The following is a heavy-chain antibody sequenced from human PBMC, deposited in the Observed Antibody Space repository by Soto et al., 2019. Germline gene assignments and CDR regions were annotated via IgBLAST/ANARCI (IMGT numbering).Heavy chain of an antibody. CDR1: GGSISSSSYY. CDR3: ARHLVTGYDSAGSFDP. CDR2: IYYSGST. D-gene: IGHD3-22*01. V-gene: IGHV4-39*01. Sequence: KTSETLSLTCTVSGGSISSSSYYWGWIRQPPGKGLEWIGSIYYSGSTYYNPSLKSRVTISVDTSKNQFSLKLSSVTAADTAVYYCARHLVTGYDSAGSFDPWGQGTLVTVS. J-gene: IGHJ5*02.